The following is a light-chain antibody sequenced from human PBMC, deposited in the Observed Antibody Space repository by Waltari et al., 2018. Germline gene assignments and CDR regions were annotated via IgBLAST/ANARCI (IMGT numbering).Light chain of an antibody. Sequence: DIQLTQSPSFLSASVGDRVTITCRASQGIYSYLGWYQQKPGKAPKLLICAASTLHSGVPSRFSGSGSGTEFTLTISRLQPEDFATYYCQQLNNYPPWTFGQGTKVEIK. J-gene: IGKJ1*01. CDR3: QQLNNYPPWT. V-gene: IGKV1-9*01. CDR1: QGIYSY. CDR2: AAS.